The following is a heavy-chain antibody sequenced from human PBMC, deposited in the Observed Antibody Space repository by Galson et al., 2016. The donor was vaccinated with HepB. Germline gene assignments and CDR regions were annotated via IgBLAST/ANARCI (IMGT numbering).Heavy chain of an antibody. CDR2: IDPSDSYT. CDR3: ARHGVDDYGDYGGDC. V-gene: IGHV5-10-1*01. J-gene: IGHJ1*01. D-gene: IGHD4-17*01. CDR1: GYSFTSYW. Sequence: QSGAEVKKPGESLRISCKGSGYSFTSYWISWVRQMPGKGLEWMGGIDPSDSYTNYSPSFQGHVTISADKSISTAYLQWSSLRASDTAMYYCARHGVDDYGDYGGDCWGQGTLVTVSS.